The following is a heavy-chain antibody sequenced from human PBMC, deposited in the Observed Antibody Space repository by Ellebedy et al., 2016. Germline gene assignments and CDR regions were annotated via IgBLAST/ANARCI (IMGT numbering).Heavy chain of an antibody. CDR2: IYYSGST. CDR1: GGSISSSSYY. J-gene: IGHJ4*02. CDR3: ARHLRPGRGSGWYIDY. Sequence: SETLSLTCTVSGGSISSSSYYWGWIRQPPGKGLEWIGSIYYSGSTYYNPSLKSRVTISVDTSKNQFSLKLSSVTAADTAVYYCARHLRPGRGSGWYIDYWGQGTLVTVSS. D-gene: IGHD6-19*01. V-gene: IGHV4-39*01.